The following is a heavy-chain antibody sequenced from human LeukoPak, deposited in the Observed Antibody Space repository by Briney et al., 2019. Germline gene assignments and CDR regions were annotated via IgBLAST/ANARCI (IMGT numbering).Heavy chain of an antibody. CDR2: IIPILGIA. Sequence: SVKVSCKASGGTFSSYAISWVRQAPGQGLEWMGRIIPILGIANYAQKFQGGVTITADKSTSTAYMELSSLRSEDTAVYYCARDRGDYDILTGYSYNWFDPWGQGTLVTVSS. D-gene: IGHD3-9*01. CDR1: GGTFSSYA. J-gene: IGHJ5*02. V-gene: IGHV1-69*04. CDR3: ARDRGDYDILTGYSYNWFDP.